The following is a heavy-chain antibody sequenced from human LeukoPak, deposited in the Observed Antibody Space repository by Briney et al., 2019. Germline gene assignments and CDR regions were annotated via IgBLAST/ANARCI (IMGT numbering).Heavy chain of an antibody. Sequence: GGSLRLSCAASGFTFDDYGMSWVRQAPGKGLEWVSGINWNGGSTGYADSVKGRFTISRDNAKNSLYLQMNSLRAEDTALYYCARTIVGATGSAFDIWGQGTMVTVSS. D-gene: IGHD1-26*01. CDR2: INWNGGST. CDR3: ARTIVGATGSAFDI. CDR1: GFTFDDYG. V-gene: IGHV3-20*04. J-gene: IGHJ3*02.